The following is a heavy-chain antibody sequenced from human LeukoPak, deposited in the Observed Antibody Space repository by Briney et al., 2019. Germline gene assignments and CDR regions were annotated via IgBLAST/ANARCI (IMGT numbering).Heavy chain of an antibody. CDR2: IRSKAYGATT. D-gene: IGHD1-26*01. J-gene: IGHJ3*02. CDR1: GFTFSSYS. CDR3: TRILLKWELPGSDAFDI. Sequence: TGGSLRLSCAASGFTFSSYSMNWVRQAPGKGLEWVGFIRSKAYGATTEYAASLKDRFTISRDDSKSIAYLQVNSLKTEDTAVYYCTRILLKWELPGSDAFDIWGEGTMVTVSS. V-gene: IGHV3-49*04.